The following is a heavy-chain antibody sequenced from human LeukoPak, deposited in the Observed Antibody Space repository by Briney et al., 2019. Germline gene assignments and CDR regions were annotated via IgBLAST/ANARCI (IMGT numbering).Heavy chain of an antibody. V-gene: IGHV3-23*01. D-gene: IGHD3-22*01. Sequence: GGSLRLPCAASGFTFSSYAMSWVRQAPGKGLEWVSAISGSGGSTYYADSVKGRFTISRDNSKNTLYLQMNSLRAEDTAVYYCAKDPTMIVVVIPDYWGQGTLVTVSS. CDR3: AKDPTMIVVVIPDY. CDR2: ISGSGGST. CDR1: GFTFSSYA. J-gene: IGHJ4*02.